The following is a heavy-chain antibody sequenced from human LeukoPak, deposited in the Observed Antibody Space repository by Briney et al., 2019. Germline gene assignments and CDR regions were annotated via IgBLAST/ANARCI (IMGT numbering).Heavy chain of an antibody. Sequence: GGSLRLSCAASGFTFSSMHWVRQAPGKGLEWVAVISYDGSNKYYADSVKGRFTISRDNSKNTLYLQMNSRRAEDTAVYYCAKVDEGGARFDYWGQGTLVTVSS. CDR1: GFTFSS. CDR2: ISYDGSNK. V-gene: IGHV3-30*18. J-gene: IGHJ4*02. CDR3: AKVDEGGARFDY. D-gene: IGHD3-16*01.